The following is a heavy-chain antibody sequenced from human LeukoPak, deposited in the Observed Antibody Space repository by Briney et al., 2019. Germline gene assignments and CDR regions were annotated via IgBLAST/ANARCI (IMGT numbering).Heavy chain of an antibody. J-gene: IGHJ3*02. CDR2: IYTSGST. D-gene: IGHD3-10*01. CDR3: ARDGHRKWFGELSDAFDI. V-gene: IGHV4-61*02. Sequence: PSETLSLTCTVSGGSISSGSYYWSWIRQPAGKGLKWIGRIYTSGSTNYNPSLKSRVTMSVGTSKHQFSLKLSSVTAADTAVYYCARDGHRKWFGELSDAFDIWGQGTMVTVSS. CDR1: GGSISSGSYY.